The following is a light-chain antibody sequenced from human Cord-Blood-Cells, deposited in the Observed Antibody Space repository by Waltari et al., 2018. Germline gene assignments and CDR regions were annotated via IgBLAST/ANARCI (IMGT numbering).Light chain of an antibody. CDR1: QSVSRSY. Sequence: ETVLTQSPGTLSLSPGESAPLSCRASQSVSRSYLAWYQQKPGQAPSLLIYGASSRATGIPDRFSGSGSGTDFTLTISRLEPEDFAVYYCQQYGSSPRTFGQGTKVEIK. V-gene: IGKV3-20*01. CDR3: QQYGSSPRT. CDR2: GAS. J-gene: IGKJ1*01.